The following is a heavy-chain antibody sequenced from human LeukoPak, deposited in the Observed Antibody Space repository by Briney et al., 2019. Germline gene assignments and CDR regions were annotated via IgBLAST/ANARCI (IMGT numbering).Heavy chain of an antibody. CDR1: GGTFSSYA. V-gene: IGHV1-69*01. CDR2: IIPIFGTA. J-gene: IGHJ2*01. D-gene: IGHD3-10*01. CDR3: ARVVGWFGEPETHWYFDL. Sequence: SVNVSCKASGGTFSSYAISWVRQAPGQGLEWMGGIIPIFGTANYAQKFQGRVTITADESTSTAYMELSSLRSEDTAVYYCARVVGWFGEPETHWYFDLWGRGTLVTVSS.